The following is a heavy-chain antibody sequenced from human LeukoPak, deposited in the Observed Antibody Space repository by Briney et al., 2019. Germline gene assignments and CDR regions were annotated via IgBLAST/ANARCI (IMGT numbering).Heavy chain of an antibody. CDR2: IYYSGST. CDR3: ARAAYCGGDCYLFDY. V-gene: IGHV4-39*01. Sequence: SETLSLTCTVSGGSISSSSYYWGWIRQPPGKGLEWIGSIYYSGSTYYNSSLKSRVTISVDTSKNQFSLKLSSLTAADTAVYYCARAAYCGGDCYLFDYWGQGTLVTVFS. CDR1: GGSISSSSYY. D-gene: IGHD2-21*02. J-gene: IGHJ4*02.